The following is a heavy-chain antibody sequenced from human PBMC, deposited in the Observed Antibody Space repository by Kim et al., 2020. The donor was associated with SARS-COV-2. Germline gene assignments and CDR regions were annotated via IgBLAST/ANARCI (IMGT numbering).Heavy chain of an antibody. J-gene: IGHJ6*02. CDR1: GFTFSSYA. V-gene: IGHV3-30*04. CDR3: ARVGTLYGMDV. Sequence: GGSLRLSCAASGFTFSSYAMHWVRQAPGKGLEWVAVISYDGSNKYYVDSVKGRFTISRDNSKNTLYLQMNSLRAEDTAVYYCARVGTLYGMDVWGQGTTVTVSS. D-gene: IGHD1-1*01. CDR2: ISYDGSNK.